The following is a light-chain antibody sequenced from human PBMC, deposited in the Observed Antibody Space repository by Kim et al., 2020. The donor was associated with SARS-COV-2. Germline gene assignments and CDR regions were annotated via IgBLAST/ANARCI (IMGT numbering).Light chain of an antibody. CDR2: AAS. CDR1: QGISSY. V-gene: IGKV1-9*01. CDR3: QQLNSYPRSIT. Sequence: IQLTQSPSSLSASVGDRVTITCRASQGISSYLAWYQQKPGKAPKLLIYAASTLQSGVPSRFSGSGSGTDFTLTISSLQPEDFATYSCQQLNSYPRSITFGQGTRLEIK. J-gene: IGKJ5*01.